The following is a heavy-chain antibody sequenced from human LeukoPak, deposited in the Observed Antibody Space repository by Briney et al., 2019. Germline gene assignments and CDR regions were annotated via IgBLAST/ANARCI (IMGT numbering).Heavy chain of an antibody. J-gene: IGHJ4*02. D-gene: IGHD1-26*01. CDR1: GGSMSTYF. CDR2: IYSSGST. CDR3: ARHETSLRGAWVY. Sequence: PSETLSLTCTVSGGSMSTYFWSWVRQPPGKGLEWIGYIYSSGSTNYNPSLKSRVTISIDTSKNQFSLKLTSVTAADTAVYYCARHETSLRGAWVYWGQGSPVTVSS. V-gene: IGHV4-59*08.